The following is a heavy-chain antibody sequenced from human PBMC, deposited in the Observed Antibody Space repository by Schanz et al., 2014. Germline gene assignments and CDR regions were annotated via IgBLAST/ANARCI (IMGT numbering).Heavy chain of an antibody. V-gene: IGHV3-30*03. CDR2: ISYDGSHK. CDR3: ARDRQQLVGRIGYYYGMDV. CDR1: GFTFSNTW. J-gene: IGHJ6*02. D-gene: IGHD6-13*01. Sequence: VQLVESGGGLVKPGGSLRLSCAASGFTFSNTWMSWVRQAPGKGLEWVAVISYDGSHKDYADSVKGRFTISRDNSKNTLYLQMNSLRAEDTAVYYCARDRQQLVGRIGYYYGMDVWGQGTTVTVSS.